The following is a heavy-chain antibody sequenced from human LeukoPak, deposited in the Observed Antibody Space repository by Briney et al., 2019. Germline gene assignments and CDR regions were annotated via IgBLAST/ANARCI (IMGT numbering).Heavy chain of an antibody. D-gene: IGHD1-26*01. V-gene: IGHV3-30*04. Sequence: GGSLRLSCAASGFTFSSYAMRWVRQAPGKGLEWVAVISYDGSNKYYRDSVKGRFTISRDNSKNTLYLQMNSLRAEDTAVYYCASSGRIKGDAFDIWGQGTMVTVSS. J-gene: IGHJ3*02. CDR2: ISYDGSNK. CDR3: ASSGRIKGDAFDI. CDR1: GFTFSSYA.